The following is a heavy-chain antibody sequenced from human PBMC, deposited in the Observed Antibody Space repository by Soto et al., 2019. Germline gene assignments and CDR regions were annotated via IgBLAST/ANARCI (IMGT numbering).Heavy chain of an antibody. Sequence: GAAVQVSCKASGGTFSSYAISWVRQAPGQGLEWMGGIIPIFGTANYAQKFQGRVTITADESTITAYMELSSVRSEDTAVYYCARDRAGTSCYFWGQGTLVTVSS. V-gene: IGHV1-69*13. CDR2: IIPIFGTA. CDR3: ARDRAGTSCYF. D-gene: IGHD2-2*01. J-gene: IGHJ4*02. CDR1: GGTFSSYA.